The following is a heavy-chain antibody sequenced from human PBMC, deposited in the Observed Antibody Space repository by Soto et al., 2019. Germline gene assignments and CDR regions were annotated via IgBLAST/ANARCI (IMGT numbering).Heavy chain of an antibody. CDR2: IYPGDSDT. CDR3: ARQSDGYLPFGYGMDV. D-gene: IGHD2-15*01. Sequence: GESLKISCKGSGYSFTSYWIGWVRQMPGKGLEWMGIIYPGDSDTRYGPSFQGQVTISADKSISTAYLQWSSLKASDTAMYYCARQSDGYLPFGYGMDVWGQGTTVTVSS. J-gene: IGHJ6*02. V-gene: IGHV5-51*01. CDR1: GYSFTSYW.